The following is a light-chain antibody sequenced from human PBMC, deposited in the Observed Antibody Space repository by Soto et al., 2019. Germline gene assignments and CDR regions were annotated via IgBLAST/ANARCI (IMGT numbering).Light chain of an antibody. CDR3: QQRSNWPPLT. CDR1: QSVSSY. CDR2: DAS. J-gene: IGKJ1*01. V-gene: IGKV3-11*01. Sequence: EIVLTQSPATLSLSPGERATLSCRASQSVSSYLAWYQQKPGQAPRLLIYDASNRATGIPARFSGSGSGTDFTLTISSLEPEDFAVYYCQQRSNWPPLTFGHGTKVEIK.